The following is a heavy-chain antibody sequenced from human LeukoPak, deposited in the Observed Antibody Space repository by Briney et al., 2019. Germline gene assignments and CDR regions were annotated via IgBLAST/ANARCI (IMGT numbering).Heavy chain of an antibody. Sequence: PGGSLRLSCAASGFTFSSYGMHWVRQAPGKGLEWVAVISYDGSNKYYADSVKGRFTISRDNSKNTLYLQMNSLRAEDTAVCYCAKGGSDYDDHGYSFDYWGQGALVTVSS. J-gene: IGHJ4*02. CDR1: GFTFSSYG. D-gene: IGHD1-26*01. V-gene: IGHV3-30*18. CDR3: AKGGSDYDDHGYSFDY. CDR2: ISYDGSNK.